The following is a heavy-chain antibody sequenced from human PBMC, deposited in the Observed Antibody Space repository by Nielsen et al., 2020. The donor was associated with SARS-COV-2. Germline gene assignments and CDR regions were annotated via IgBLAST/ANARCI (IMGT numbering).Heavy chain of an antibody. CDR3: ARGKLSITMVRGVISHHWFDP. D-gene: IGHD3-10*01. CDR1: GFTFSSFG. J-gene: IGHJ5*02. V-gene: IGHV3-33*01. Sequence: GESLKISCAASGFTFSSFGMHWVRQAPGKGLEWVAVIWYDGSNRNHADIVKGRFTISRDNSKNTLYLQMNSLRAEDTAVYYCARGKLSITMVRGVISHHWFDPWGQGTLVTVSS. CDR2: IWYDGSNR.